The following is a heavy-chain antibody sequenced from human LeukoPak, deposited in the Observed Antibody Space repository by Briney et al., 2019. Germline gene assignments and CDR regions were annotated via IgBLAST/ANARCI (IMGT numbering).Heavy chain of an antibody. CDR2: IYSGGTT. CDR3: ARGYDGRSYGD. V-gene: IGHV3-66*01. CDR1: GFTVSSTF. D-gene: IGHD4-23*01. J-gene: IGHJ4*02. Sequence: HPGGSLRLSCAAPGFTVSSTFMSWVRQAPGKGLEWVSVIYSGGTTYYVDSVKGRFTISRDNSKNTLYLQMNSLRAEDTAVYYCARGYDGRSYGDWGQGTLVTVSS.